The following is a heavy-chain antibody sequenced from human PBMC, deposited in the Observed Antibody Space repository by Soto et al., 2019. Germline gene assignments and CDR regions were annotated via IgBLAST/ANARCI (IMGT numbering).Heavy chain of an antibody. CDR3: TTGRLSGMDV. J-gene: IGHJ6*02. CDR2: IQSKTDGGTT. V-gene: IGHV3-15*07. CDR1: GFTFSIAW. Sequence: VQLVESGGGLVKPGGSLRLSCAASGFTFSIAWMNWVRQAPGKGLEWVGRIQSKTDGGTTDYAAPVKGRFTFSRDDSKNTLYLQMNSLKTEDTAVYYCTTGRLSGMDVWGQGTTVTVSS.